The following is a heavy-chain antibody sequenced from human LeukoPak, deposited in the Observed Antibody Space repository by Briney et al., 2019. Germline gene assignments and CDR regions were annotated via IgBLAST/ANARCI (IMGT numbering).Heavy chain of an antibody. CDR2: ISGSGGST. D-gene: IGHD5-18*01. V-gene: IGHV3-23*01. CDR1: GFTFSSYA. Sequence: PGGSLRLSCAASGFTFSSYAMSWVRQAPGKGLEWVSAISGSGGSTYYADSVKGRFTISRDNSKNTLYLQMNSLRAEDTAVYYCAKGSTAMVTVPDAFDIWGQGTMVTVSS. J-gene: IGHJ3*02. CDR3: AKGSTAMVTVPDAFDI.